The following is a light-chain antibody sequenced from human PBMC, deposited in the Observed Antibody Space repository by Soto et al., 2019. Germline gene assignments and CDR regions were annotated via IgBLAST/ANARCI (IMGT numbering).Light chain of an antibody. V-gene: IGLV1-40*01. CDR2: GNS. Sequence: QSVLTQPPSVSGAPGQRVTISCTGSSSNIGAGYDVHWYQQLPGTAPKLLIYGNSNRPSGVPDRFSGSKSDTSASLAITGLQDEDEADYYCQSYDSIRCGVVVFCGGPKLTVL. CDR3: QSYDSIRCGVVV. J-gene: IGLJ2*01. CDR1: SSNIGAGYD.